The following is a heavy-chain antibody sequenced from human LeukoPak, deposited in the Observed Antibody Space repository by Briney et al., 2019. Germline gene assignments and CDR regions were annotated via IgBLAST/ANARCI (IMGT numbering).Heavy chain of an antibody. Sequence: GGSLRLSCSASGFTFSSYTMHWVRQAPGKGLEYVSAISSNGGSTYYADSVKGRFTISRDSSKNTLFLQMNDLTVEDTARYYCARRPGNWGQGILVTVSS. CDR2: ISSNGGST. D-gene: IGHD1-14*01. J-gene: IGHJ4*02. CDR3: ARRPGN. V-gene: IGHV3-64*04. CDR1: GFTFSSYT.